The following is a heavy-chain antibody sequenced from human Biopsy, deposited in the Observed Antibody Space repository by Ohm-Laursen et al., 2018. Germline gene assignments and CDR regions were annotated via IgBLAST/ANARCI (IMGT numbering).Heavy chain of an antibody. CDR2: IYPNNGDT. CDR3: TTGGSGFYYPFDS. CDR1: GYTFTGYY. V-gene: IGHV1-2*02. Sequence: ASVKVSCKGVGYTFTGYYIHWVRQAPGQGLEWMGYIYPNNGDTKYAQNFQGRATMTRDTSVSTAYMDLTGLTSDDTAVYYCTTGGSGFYYPFDSWGQGTLVTVSS. J-gene: IGHJ4*02. D-gene: IGHD3-22*01.